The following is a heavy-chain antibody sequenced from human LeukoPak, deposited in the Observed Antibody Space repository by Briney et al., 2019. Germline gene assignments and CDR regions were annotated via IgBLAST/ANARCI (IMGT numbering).Heavy chain of an antibody. V-gene: IGHV3-48*03. CDR1: GFTFSSYE. J-gene: IGHJ3*02. Sequence: PEGSLRLSCAASGFTFSSYEMNWVRQAPGKGLEWVAYIGSSGSTMYYADSVKGRFTISRDNTKNSLFLQMNSLRAEDTAVYYCAREEVGDAFDIWGQGTMVTVSS. CDR3: AREEVGDAFDI. D-gene: IGHD1-26*01. CDR2: IGSSGSTM.